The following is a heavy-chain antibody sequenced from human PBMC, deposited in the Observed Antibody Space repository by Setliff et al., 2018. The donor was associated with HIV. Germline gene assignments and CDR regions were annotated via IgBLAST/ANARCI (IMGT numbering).Heavy chain of an antibody. CDR3: TTEDPWLRFGH. CDR1: GFTFSNAW. V-gene: IGHV3-15*01. Sequence: GGSLRLSCAVSGFTFSNAWMSWVRQAPGKGLEWVGRIKSKSDGETKDYAAPVQGRFTISRDDSKTTLYLQMNSLKTEDTAVYYCTTEDPWLRFGHWGQGTLVTVSS. D-gene: IGHD5-12*01. CDR2: IKSKSDGETK. J-gene: IGHJ5*02.